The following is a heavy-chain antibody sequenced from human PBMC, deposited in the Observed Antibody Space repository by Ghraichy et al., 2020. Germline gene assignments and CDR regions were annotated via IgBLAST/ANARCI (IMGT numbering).Heavy chain of an antibody. Sequence: GGSLRLSCAASGFTFSSYAMSWVRQAPGKGLEWVSTISDTGGSTYNADSVKGRFTISRENSKNTVYLQMKSLRAEDTAVYYCAKSSPMGEDFWGQGTLVTVPS. V-gene: IGHV3-23*01. J-gene: IGHJ4*02. CDR1: GFTFSSYA. CDR2: ISDTGGST. D-gene: IGHD1-26*01. CDR3: AKSSPMGEDF.